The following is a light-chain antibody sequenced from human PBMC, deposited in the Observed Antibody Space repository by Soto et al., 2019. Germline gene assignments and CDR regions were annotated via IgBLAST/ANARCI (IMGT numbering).Light chain of an antibody. V-gene: IGKV1-5*03. Sequence: DIQMTQSPSTLSASVGDRVTITCRASQSISTWLAWYQQEPGKAPKLLIHKASSLQSGVPSRFSGSGSGTDFTLTISSLHPDVFATYYCQQYNSYSPTVGQGTRVEIK. CDR2: KAS. CDR3: QQYNSYSPT. CDR1: QSISTW. J-gene: IGKJ1*01.